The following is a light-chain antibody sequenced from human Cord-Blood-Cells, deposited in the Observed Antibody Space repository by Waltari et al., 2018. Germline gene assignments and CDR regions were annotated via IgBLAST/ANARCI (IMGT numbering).Light chain of an antibody. V-gene: IGLV2-11*01. CDR1: RSDVGGYNS. CDR3: CSYAGSYTWV. Sequence: QSALTQPRSVSGSPGQSVTISCTEQRSDVGGYNSVSWYQPHPAQAPKLMIYDVSKRPSGVPDRFSGSKSGNTASLTISGLQAEDEADYYCCSYAGSYTWVFGGGTKLTVL. CDR2: DVS. J-gene: IGLJ3*02.